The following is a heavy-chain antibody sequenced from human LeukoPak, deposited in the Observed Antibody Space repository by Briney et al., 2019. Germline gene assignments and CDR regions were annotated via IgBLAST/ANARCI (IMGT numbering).Heavy chain of an antibody. D-gene: IGHD3-22*01. CDR2: ISSNGGNT. J-gene: IGHJ4*02. CDR1: GFTFSSYA. CDR3: VKGYYDSSGYFLRYFGLDY. Sequence: PGGSLRLSCSASGFTFSSYAMHWVRQAPGKGLEYVSAISSNGGNTYYADSVKGRFTISRDNSKNTLYLQMSSLRAEDTAVYYCVKGYYDSSGYFLRYFGLDYWGQGTLVTVSS. V-gene: IGHV3-64D*06.